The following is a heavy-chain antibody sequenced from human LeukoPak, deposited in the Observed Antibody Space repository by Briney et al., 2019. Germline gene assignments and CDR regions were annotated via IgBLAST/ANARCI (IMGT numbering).Heavy chain of an antibody. CDR2: IYWDDDK. Sequence: SGPTLVNPAQTLTLTCTFSGFSLSTRAVGVGWIRQPPGTALEWLALIYWDDDKRYSPSLKSRLTITKDTSKNQVVLTMTNMDPVDTATYYCAHTPKDSSGWYSFDYFDYWGQGTLVTVSS. D-gene: IGHD6-19*01. CDR1: GFSLSTRAVG. CDR3: AHTPKDSSGWYSFDYFDY. J-gene: IGHJ4*02. V-gene: IGHV2-5*02.